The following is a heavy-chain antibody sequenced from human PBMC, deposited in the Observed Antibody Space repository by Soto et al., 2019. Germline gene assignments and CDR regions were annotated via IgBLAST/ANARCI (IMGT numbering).Heavy chain of an antibody. D-gene: IGHD3-10*01. CDR3: ARVGSYHSTALDI. V-gene: IGHV4-31*03. J-gene: IGHJ3*02. CDR1: GGSISSGGYY. CDR2: IYYSGST. Sequence: QVQLQESGPGLVKPSQTLSLTCTVSGGSISSGGYYWSRIRQRPGKGLEWIGNIYYSGSTYYNPSLSSRVTISVDTSKNQYSLKLSSVTAADTAVYYCARVGSYHSTALDIWGQGTMVTVSS.